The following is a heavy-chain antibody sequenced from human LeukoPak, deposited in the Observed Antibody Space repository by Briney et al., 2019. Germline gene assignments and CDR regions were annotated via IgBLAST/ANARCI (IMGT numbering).Heavy chain of an antibody. Sequence: GASLKISCKVSGYSLTSYWIGWVRQLPGKGLGWWGIIYPGDSDTRYSPSFQGQVTISADKSISTAYLQWSSLKASDMAMYYCARNGDSSGYNYWGQGTLVTVSS. D-gene: IGHD3-22*01. CDR2: IYPGDSDT. V-gene: IGHV5-51*01. CDR3: ARNGDSSGYNY. CDR1: GYSLTSYW. J-gene: IGHJ4*02.